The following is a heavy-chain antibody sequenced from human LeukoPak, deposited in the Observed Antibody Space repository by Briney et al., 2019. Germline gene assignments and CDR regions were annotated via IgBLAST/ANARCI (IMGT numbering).Heavy chain of an antibody. CDR1: GFTVSSTH. D-gene: IGHD3-22*01. V-gene: IGHV3-53*01. Sequence: GGSLRLSCEASGFTVSSTHMVWVRQAPGKGLDWVSVTYTGGNSYYAGSVQGRFIISRDISKNTLYLQMNNLRAEDSALYYCARGGRGSAAVVAPRSFDIWGQGTMVTVSS. CDR3: ARGGRGSAAVVAPRSFDI. CDR2: TYTGGNS. J-gene: IGHJ3*02.